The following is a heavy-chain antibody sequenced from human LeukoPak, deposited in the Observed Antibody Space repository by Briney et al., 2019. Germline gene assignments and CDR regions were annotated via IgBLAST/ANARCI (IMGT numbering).Heavy chain of an antibody. J-gene: IGHJ4*02. CDR3: AREARMGDFDY. V-gene: IGHV3-30*04. Sequence: GGSLRLSCAASGFTFSSYAMHWVRQAPGKGLEWVAVISYDGSNKYYADSVKGRFIISRDNAKNSLYLQMNSLRAEDTAVYYCAREARMGDFDYWGQGTLVTVSS. CDR1: GFTFSSYA. D-gene: IGHD3-16*01. CDR2: ISYDGSNK.